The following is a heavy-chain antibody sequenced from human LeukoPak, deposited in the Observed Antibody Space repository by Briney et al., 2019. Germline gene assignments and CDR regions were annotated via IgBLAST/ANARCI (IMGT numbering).Heavy chain of an antibody. D-gene: IGHD6-19*01. CDR3: ARDAAVAGTTY. J-gene: IGHJ4*02. CDR2: INHSGST. CDR1: GGSFSGYY. Sequence: SETLSLTCAVYGGSFSGYYWSWIRQPLGKGLEWIGEINHSGSTNYNPSLKSRVTISVDTSKNQFSLKLSSVTAADTAVYYCARDAAVAGTTYWGQGTLVTVSS. V-gene: IGHV4-34*01.